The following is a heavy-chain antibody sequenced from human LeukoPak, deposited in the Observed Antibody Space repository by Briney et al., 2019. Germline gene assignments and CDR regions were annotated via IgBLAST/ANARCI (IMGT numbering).Heavy chain of an antibody. J-gene: IGHJ4*02. CDR1: GFTFSSYG. V-gene: IGHV3-33*01. Sequence: GGSLRRSCAASGFTFSSYGMHWVRQAPGKGLEWVAVIWDDGSNKYYADSVKGRFTISRDNSKNTLYLQMNSLRAEDTAVYYCARDPPTEAAGPRFQLVYWGQGTRVTVSS. D-gene: IGHD6-13*01. CDR2: IWDDGSNK. CDR3: ARDPPTEAAGPRFQLVY.